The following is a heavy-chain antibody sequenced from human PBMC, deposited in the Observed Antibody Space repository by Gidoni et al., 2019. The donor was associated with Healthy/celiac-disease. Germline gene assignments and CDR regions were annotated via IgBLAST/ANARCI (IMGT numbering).Heavy chain of an antibody. J-gene: IGHJ3*02. CDR1: GYSISSGYY. CDR3: ARARVGAILFRAGGAFDI. D-gene: IGHD1-26*01. CDR2: IYHSGST. V-gene: IGHV4-38-2*02. Sequence: QVQLQESGPGLVKPSETLSLTCTVSGYSISSGYYWGWIRQPPGKGLEWIGSIYHSGSTYYNPALKSRVTISVDTSKNQFSLKLSSVTAADTAVYYCARARVGAILFRAGGAFDIWGQGTMVTVSS.